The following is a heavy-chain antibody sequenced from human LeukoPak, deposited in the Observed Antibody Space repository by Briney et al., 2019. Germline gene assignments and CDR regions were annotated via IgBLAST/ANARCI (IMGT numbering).Heavy chain of an antibody. D-gene: IGHD6-13*01. CDR1: GYSFTSYW. V-gene: IGHV5-51*01. J-gene: IGHJ3*02. CDR3: ARLHWGIAAVVIGAFDI. CDR2: IYPGDSDT. Sequence: GESLKISCKGSGYSFTSYWIGWVRQMPGKGLEWMGIIYPGDSDTRYSPSFQGQVTISADKSISTAYLQWSSLKASDTAMYYCARLHWGIAAVVIGAFDIWGQGTMVTVSS.